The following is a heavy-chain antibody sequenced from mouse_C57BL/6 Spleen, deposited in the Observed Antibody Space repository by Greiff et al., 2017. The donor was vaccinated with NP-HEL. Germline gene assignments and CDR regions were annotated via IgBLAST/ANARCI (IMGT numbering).Heavy chain of an antibody. CDR3: ARGGITTVVAPFAY. J-gene: IGHJ3*01. V-gene: IGHV1-82*01. Sequence: QVQLQQSGPELVKPGASVKISCKASGYAFSSSWMNWVKQRPGKGLEWIGRIYPGDGDTNYNGKFKGKATLTADKSSSTAYMQLSSLTSEDSAVYSCARGGITTVVAPFAYWGQGTLVTVSA. CDR1: GYAFSSSW. CDR2: IYPGDGDT. D-gene: IGHD1-1*01.